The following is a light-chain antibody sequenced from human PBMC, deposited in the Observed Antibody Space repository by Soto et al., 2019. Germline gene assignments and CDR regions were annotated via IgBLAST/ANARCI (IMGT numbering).Light chain of an antibody. CDR3: QQYNNWPPVT. J-gene: IGKJ1*01. V-gene: IGKV3-15*01. CDR1: QSVSSN. CDR2: GAS. Sequence: EIVITQSPATLSVPPGERATLSCRASQSVSSNLAWYQQKPGQAPRLLIYGASTRATGIPARFSGSGSGTEFTLTISSLQSEDFAVYYCQQYNNWPPVTFGQGTKVDIK.